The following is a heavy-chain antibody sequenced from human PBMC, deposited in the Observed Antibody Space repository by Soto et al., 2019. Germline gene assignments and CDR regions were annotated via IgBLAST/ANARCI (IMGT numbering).Heavy chain of an antibody. CDR3: ARSGRRNPIEMSYYGMDV. V-gene: IGHV1-2*04. J-gene: IGHJ6*02. Sequence: QVQLVQSGAEVKKPGASVKVSCKASGYTFTGYYMHWVRQAPGQGLEWMGWINPNSGGTNYAQKFQGWVTMTRDTSISTAYMELSRLRSDDTAVYYCARSGRRNPIEMSYYGMDVWGQGTTVTVSS. CDR1: GYTFTGYY. CDR2: INPNSGGT. D-gene: IGHD1-1*01.